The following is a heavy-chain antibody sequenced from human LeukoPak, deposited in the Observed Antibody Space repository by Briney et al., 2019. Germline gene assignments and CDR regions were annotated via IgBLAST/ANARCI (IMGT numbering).Heavy chain of an antibody. D-gene: IGHD2-21*02. CDR2: ISGSGGST. J-gene: IGHJ4*02. V-gene: IGHV3-23*01. Sequence: GGSLRLSCAASRFIFSSYAMSWVRQAPGKGLEWVSAISGSGGSTYYADSVKGRFTISRDNSKNTLYLQMNSLRAEDTALYYGAKCSDCRYYFDYWGQGTLVTVSS. CDR1: RFIFSSYA. CDR3: AKCSDCRYYFDY.